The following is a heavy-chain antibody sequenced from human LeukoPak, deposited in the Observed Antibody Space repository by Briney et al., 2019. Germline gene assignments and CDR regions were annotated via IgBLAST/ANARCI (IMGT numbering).Heavy chain of an antibody. CDR3: ARGGYSSGPDY. D-gene: IGHD6-25*01. J-gene: IGHJ4*02. V-gene: IGHV3-21*01. Sequence: GGSLRLSCAASGFTFSSYSMNWVRQAPGKGLEWVSSISSSSNYIYYADSVKGRFTISRNSAKNSLYLQMNSLRAEDTAVYYCARGGYSSGPDYWGQGTLVTVSS. CDR2: ISSSSNYI. CDR1: GFTFSSYS.